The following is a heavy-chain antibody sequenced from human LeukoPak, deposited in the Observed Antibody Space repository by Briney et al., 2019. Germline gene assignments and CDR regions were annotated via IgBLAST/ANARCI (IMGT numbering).Heavy chain of an antibody. D-gene: IGHD4-17*01. CDR2: ISYDGSNK. CDR1: GFTFSTYW. J-gene: IGHJ3*02. CDR3: ARVLATVTRTVGAFDI. Sequence: PGGSLRLSCAASGFTFSTYWMNWVRQAPGKGLEWVAVISYDGSNKYYADSVKGRFTISRDNSKNTLYLQMNSLRAEDTAVYYCARVLATVTRTVGAFDIWGQGTMVTVSS. V-gene: IGHV3-30-3*01.